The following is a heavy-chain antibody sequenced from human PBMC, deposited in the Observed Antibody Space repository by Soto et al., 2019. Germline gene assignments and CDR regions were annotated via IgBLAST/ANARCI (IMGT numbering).Heavy chain of an antibody. V-gene: IGHV4-59*01. Sequence: QVQLQESGPGLVKPSETLSLTCTVSGGSISSYYWSWIRQPPGKGLEWIGYIYYSGSTNYNPSLKSRVTISVDTSKNQFSLKLSSVTAADTAVYYCAREYSSSSLDYWGQGTLVTVSS. D-gene: IGHD6-6*01. J-gene: IGHJ4*02. CDR2: IYYSGST. CDR3: AREYSSSSLDY. CDR1: GGSISSYY.